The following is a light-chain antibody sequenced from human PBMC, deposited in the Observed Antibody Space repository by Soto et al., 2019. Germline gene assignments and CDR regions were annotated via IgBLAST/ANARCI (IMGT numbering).Light chain of an antibody. J-gene: IGKJ5*01. CDR3: QQRSNWPTT. CDR1: QSISSN. CDR2: RTS. Sequence: EIVMTQSPATLSVSPGERATLSCRASQSISSNLAWYQQKPGQAPRLLMFRTSSRATGFPARFSGSGSGTEFNLTISSLQSEDFGVYYCQQRSNWPTTFGQGTRLEIK. V-gene: IGKV3-15*01.